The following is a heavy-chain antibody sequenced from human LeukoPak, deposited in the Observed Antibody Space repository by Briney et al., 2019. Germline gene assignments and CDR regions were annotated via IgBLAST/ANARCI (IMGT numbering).Heavy chain of an antibody. J-gene: IGHJ4*02. CDR3: ARVGALSSSWLLY. CDR1: GFTFSSYE. V-gene: IGHV3-48*03. D-gene: IGHD6-13*01. CDR2: ISSSGSTI. Sequence: GGPLRLSCAASGFTFSSYEMNWVRQAPGKGLEWVSYISSSGSTIYYADSVKGRFTISRDNAKNSLYLQMNSLRAEDTAVYFCARVGALSSSWLLYWGQGTLVTVSS.